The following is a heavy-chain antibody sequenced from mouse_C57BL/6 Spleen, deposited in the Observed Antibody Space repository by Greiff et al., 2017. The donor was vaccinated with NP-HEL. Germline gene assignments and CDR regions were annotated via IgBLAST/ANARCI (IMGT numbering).Heavy chain of an antibody. Sequence: VQLQQSGPELVKPGASVKISCKASGYSFTGYYMNWVKQSPEKSLEWIGEINPSTGGTTYNQKFKAKATLTVDKSSSTAYMQLKSLTSEDSAVYYCARNYYGRSWYFDVWGTGTTVTVSS. J-gene: IGHJ1*03. CDR3: ARNYYGRSWYFDV. CDR2: INPSTGGT. CDR1: GYSFTGYY. D-gene: IGHD1-1*01. V-gene: IGHV1-42*01.